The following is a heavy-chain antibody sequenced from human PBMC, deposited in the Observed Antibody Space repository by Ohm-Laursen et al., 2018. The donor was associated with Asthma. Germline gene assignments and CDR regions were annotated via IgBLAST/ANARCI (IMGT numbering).Heavy chain of an antibody. CDR2: TYYRSKWYN. Sequence: QTLSLTCAISGDSVSSNSAAWNWIRQSPSRGLEWLGRTYYRSKWYNDYAVSVKSRITINPDTSKNQFSLQLNSVTPEDTAVYYCARDPTTDLAAAGTPYYFDYWGQGTLVTVSS. D-gene: IGHD6-13*01. J-gene: IGHJ4*02. CDR1: GDSVSSNSAA. CDR3: ARDPTTDLAAAGTPYYFDY. V-gene: IGHV6-1*01.